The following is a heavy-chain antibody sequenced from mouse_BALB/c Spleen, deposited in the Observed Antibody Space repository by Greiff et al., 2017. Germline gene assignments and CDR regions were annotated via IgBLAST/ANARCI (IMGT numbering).Heavy chain of an antibody. D-gene: IGHD2-1*01. Sequence: DVMLVESGGGLVQPGGSRKLSCAASGFTFSSFGMHWVRQAPEKGLEWVAYISSGSSTIYYADTVKGRFTISRDNPKNTLFLQMTSLRSEDTAMYYCARDYYGPYWYFDVWGAGTTVTVSS. CDR1: GFTFSSFG. V-gene: IGHV5-17*02. CDR3: ARDYYGPYWYFDV. CDR2: ISSGSSTI. J-gene: IGHJ1*01.